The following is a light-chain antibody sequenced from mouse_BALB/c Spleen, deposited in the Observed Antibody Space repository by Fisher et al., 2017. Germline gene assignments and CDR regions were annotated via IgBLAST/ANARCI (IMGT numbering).Light chain of an antibody. V-gene: IGKV4-59*01. CDR3: QQWSSNPFT. J-gene: IGKJ4*01. CDR1: SSISY. CDR2: LTS. Sequence: IVMTQSTAIMSASPGEKVTMTCSASSSISYMHWYQQKSGTSPKLLIYLTSNLASGVPARFSGSGSGTSYSLTISSMEAEDAATYYCQQWSSNPFTFGSGTKLEIK.